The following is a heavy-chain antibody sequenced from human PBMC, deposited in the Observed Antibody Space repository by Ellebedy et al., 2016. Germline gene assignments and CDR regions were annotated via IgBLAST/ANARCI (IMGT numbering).Heavy chain of an antibody. CDR2: TSYSGSA. D-gene: IGHD1-7*01. J-gene: IGHJ4*02. CDR3: AMHQKELFDY. V-gene: IGHV4-31*03. Sequence: SETLSLTCTVSGDSVSSADSYWCWIRQLPGKGLEWIGYTSYSGSAYYNPSLGSRAIISVDTSKNQFSLKVKSVTAADTAVYYCAMHQKELFDYWGPGALVSVSS. CDR1: GDSVSSADSY.